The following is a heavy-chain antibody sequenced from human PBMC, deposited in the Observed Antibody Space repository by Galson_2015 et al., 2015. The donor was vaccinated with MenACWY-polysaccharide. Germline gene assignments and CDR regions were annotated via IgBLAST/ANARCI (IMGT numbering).Heavy chain of an antibody. D-gene: IGHD2-2*01. J-gene: IGHJ6*02. Sequence: SLRLSCAASEFTFSSYAMHWVRQAPGNGLEWVAVISYDGTNKYFADSVKGRFTISRDNSKNTLYLEMNSLRTEDTAVYYCARDYCGRTTCSGMDVWGQGTTVTVSS. CDR2: ISYDGTNK. CDR1: EFTFSSYA. CDR3: ARDYCGRTTCSGMDV. V-gene: IGHV3-30-3*01.